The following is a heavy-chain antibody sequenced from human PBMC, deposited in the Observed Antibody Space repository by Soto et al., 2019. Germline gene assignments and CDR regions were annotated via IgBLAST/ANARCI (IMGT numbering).Heavy chain of an antibody. CDR2: VSSNGGST. Sequence: LRLSCSASGFIFSSYAMHWVRQAPGKGLEYVSVVSSNGGSTYYADSVKGRFTISRDNSKNTLYPQMTSLRVEDSAIYYCVKTYYDYVRGLAPQLDYWGQGTLVTVSS. J-gene: IGHJ4*02. V-gene: IGHV3-64D*06. CDR3: VKTYYDYVRGLAPQLDY. D-gene: IGHD3-16*01. CDR1: GFIFSSYA.